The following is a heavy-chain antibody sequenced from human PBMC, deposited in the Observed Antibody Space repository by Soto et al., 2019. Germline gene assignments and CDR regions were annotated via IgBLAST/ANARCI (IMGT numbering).Heavy chain of an antibody. Sequence: QVQLVQSGAEVKKPGSSVKVSCKVSGGTFNSYAISWVRQAPGQGLEWMGGIVPTFGTANYAQKFQGRVTITADRSTSTAYMELTRLTSEDTAVYYCARDSRPAVAPSTTAEFDYWGQGTLVTVSS. D-gene: IGHD2-15*01. CDR2: IVPTFGTA. CDR3: ARDSRPAVAPSTTAEFDY. CDR1: GGTFNSYA. V-gene: IGHV1-69*06. J-gene: IGHJ4*02.